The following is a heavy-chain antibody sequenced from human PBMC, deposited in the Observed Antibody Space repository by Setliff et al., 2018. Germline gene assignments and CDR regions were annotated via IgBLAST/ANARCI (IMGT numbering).Heavy chain of an antibody. CDR3: RVWVSMIEVDS. CDR1: GDSFSDYY. D-gene: IGHD3-22*01. CDR2: SNHGGST. Sequence: PSETLSLTCAVYGDSFSDYYCSWIRQPPGKGLEWIGESNHGGSTSYHPSLKSRLTMSVDTSKNQFSLKLTSVTAADTAVYYCRVWVSMIEVDSWAQGTRVTVSS. J-gene: IGHJ4*02. V-gene: IGHV4-34*01.